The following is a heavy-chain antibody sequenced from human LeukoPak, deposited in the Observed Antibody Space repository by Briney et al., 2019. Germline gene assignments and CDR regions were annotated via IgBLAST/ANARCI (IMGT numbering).Heavy chain of an antibody. CDR1: GGSISSYY. CDR3: AREENYYYGMDV. V-gene: IGHV4-59*01. D-gene: IGHD5-24*01. CDR2: IYYSGST. Sequence: SETLSLTCTVSGGSISSYYWSWIRQPPGKGLEWIGYIYYSGSTNYNPSLKSRVTISVDTSKNQFSLKLSSVTAADTAVYYCAREENYYYGMDVWGHGTTVTVSS. J-gene: IGHJ6*02.